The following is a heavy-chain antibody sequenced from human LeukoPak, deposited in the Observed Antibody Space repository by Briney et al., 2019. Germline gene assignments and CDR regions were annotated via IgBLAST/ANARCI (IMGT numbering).Heavy chain of an antibody. D-gene: IGHD3-3*01. Sequence: SETLSLTCTVSGGSISSNGYYWGWIRQPPGKGLEWIGSFYYTGSTFYSPSLKSRVTISVDTSKNQFSLKLTSVTAADTAVYYCAGQYYDFWSGYYRGFGYWGQGTLVTVSS. J-gene: IGHJ4*02. CDR2: FYYTGST. CDR1: GGSISSNGYY. V-gene: IGHV4-39*01. CDR3: AGQYYDFWSGYYRGFGY.